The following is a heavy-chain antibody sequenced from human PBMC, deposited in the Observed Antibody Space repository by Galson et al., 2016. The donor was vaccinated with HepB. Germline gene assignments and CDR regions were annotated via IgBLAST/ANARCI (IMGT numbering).Heavy chain of an antibody. D-gene: IGHD3-10*01. CDR2: ISYDGSNK. V-gene: IGHV3-30*18. J-gene: IGHJ4*02. CDR3: AKDRTPFAFLWFGEFDY. CDR1: GFTFSSYG. Sequence: SLRLSCAASGFTFSSYGLHWVRQAPGKGLEWVAVISYDGSNKFYADSVKGRFTNSRDNSKNTLYLQMNSLRAEDTAVYYCAKDRTPFAFLWFGEFDYWGQGTLVTASS.